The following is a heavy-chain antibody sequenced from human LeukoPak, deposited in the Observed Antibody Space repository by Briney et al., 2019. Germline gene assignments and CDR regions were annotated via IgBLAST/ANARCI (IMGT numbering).Heavy chain of an antibody. J-gene: IGHJ4*02. CDR3: ARGLYYYDSSGYRIDY. V-gene: IGHV3-21*01. D-gene: IGHD3-22*01. CDR1: GFTFSSYS. Sequence: PGGSLRLSCAASGFTFSSYSMNWVRQAPGKGLEWVSSISSSSSYIYYADSVKGRFTISRDNAKNSLYLQMNSLRAEDTAVYYCARGLYYYDSSGYRIDYWGQGTLVTVSS. CDR2: ISSSSSYI.